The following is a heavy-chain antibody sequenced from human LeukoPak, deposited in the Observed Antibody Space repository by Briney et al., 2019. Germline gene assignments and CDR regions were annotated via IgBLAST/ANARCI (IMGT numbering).Heavy chain of an antibody. J-gene: IGHJ6*03. CDR3: ARGVYYYMDV. Sequence: ASVKVSCKASGYTFTSYDINWVRQATGQGLEWMGWMNPNSGNTGYAQKLQGRVTITRNTSTSTAYMELSSLRSEDTAVYYCARGVYYYMDVWGKGTTVTVSS. CDR2: MNPNSGNT. V-gene: IGHV1-8*03. CDR1: GYTFTSYD.